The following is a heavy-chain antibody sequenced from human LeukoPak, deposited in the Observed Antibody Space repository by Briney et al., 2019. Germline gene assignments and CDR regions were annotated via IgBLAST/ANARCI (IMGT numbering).Heavy chain of an antibody. CDR2: ISYSGTT. Sequence: SETLSLTCTVSGGSISSYYWSWIRQPPGKGLEWIGYISYSGTTNYNPSLKSRVTISVDTSKNQFSLKLSSVTAADTAVYYCARMPGIAARQISDYWGQGTLVTVSS. CDR3: ARMPGIAARQISDY. CDR1: GGSISSYY. J-gene: IGHJ4*02. D-gene: IGHD6-6*01. V-gene: IGHV4-59*12.